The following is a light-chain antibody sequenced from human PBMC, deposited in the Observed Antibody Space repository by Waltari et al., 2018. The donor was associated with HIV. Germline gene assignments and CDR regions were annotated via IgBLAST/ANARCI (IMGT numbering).Light chain of an antibody. CDR3: QQYGSSLIYT. CDR2: GAS. Sequence: EIVSKQSPGTLSLYTGERATLPSRASQSVSSSYLALYQQKPGQAPRLLIYGASTRATGIPDRFSGSGSGTDFTLTISRLEPEDFAVYYCQQYGSSLIYTFGQGTKLEIK. CDR1: QSVSSSY. J-gene: IGKJ2*01. V-gene: IGKV3-20*01.